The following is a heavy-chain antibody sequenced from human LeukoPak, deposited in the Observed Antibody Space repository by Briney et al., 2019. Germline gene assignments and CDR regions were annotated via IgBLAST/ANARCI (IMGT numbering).Heavy chain of an antibody. J-gene: IGHJ5*02. CDR3: ARRDSDYEFAWFYP. V-gene: IGHV4-34*12. Sequence: QSSETLSLTWAVYGASFSDYYWSWIRQPQGKGLEYIAEIIHSGSTNYNPSLKSRVTISVDTSKNQFSLKLSSVTAADTAVYYCARRDSDYEFAWFYPWGQGTLVTVSS. CDR1: GASFSDYY. CDR2: IIHSGST. D-gene: IGHD4-11*01.